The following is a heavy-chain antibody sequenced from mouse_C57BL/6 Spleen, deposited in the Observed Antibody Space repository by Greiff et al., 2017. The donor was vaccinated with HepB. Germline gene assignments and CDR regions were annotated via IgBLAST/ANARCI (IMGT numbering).Heavy chain of an antibody. V-gene: IGHV1-4*01. J-gene: IGHJ4*01. D-gene: IGHD3-2*02. CDR3: ARRGAAQALYAMDY. CDR2: INPSSGYT. CDR1: GYTFTSYT. Sequence: QVQLQQSGAELARPGASVKMSCKASGYTFTSYTMHWVKQRPGQGLEWIGYINPSSGYTKYNQKFKDKATLTADKSSSTAYMQLSSLTSEYSAVYYCARRGAAQALYAMDYWGQGTSVTVSS.